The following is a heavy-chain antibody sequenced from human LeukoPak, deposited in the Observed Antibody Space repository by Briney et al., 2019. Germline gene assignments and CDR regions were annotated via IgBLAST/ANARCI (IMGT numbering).Heavy chain of an antibody. CDR3: ARGRKMARSKGWFDP. J-gene: IGHJ5*02. CDR1: GYSISSGYY. V-gene: IGHV4-38-2*02. D-gene: IGHD5-24*01. Sequence: PSETLSLTCTVSGYSISSGYYWGWIRQPPGKGLEWIGSIYHSGRTFYNPSLKSRVTISVDTSKNQFSLKLSSVTAADTVVYYCARGRKMARSKGWFDPWGQGTLVTVSS. CDR2: IYHSGRT.